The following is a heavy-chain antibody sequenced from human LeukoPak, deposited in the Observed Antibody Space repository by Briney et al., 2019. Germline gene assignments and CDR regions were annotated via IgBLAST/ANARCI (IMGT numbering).Heavy chain of an antibody. CDR2: MHHSGNI. D-gene: IGHD2-2*01. J-gene: IGHJ5*02. Sequence: SETLSLTCTVSGYSIRSRHYWGWIRQPPGQGLEWIGNMHHSGNINYNPSLKSRVTISVDTSKNQFSLKLSSVTAADTAVYYCARDLIVVVPAAMIRGGSWFDPWGQGTLVTVSS. CDR3: ARDLIVVVPAAMIRGGSWFDP. CDR1: GYSIRSRHY. V-gene: IGHV4-38-2*02.